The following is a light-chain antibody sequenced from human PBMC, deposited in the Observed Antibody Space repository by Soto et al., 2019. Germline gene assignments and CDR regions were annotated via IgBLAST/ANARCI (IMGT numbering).Light chain of an antibody. CDR2: AAS. CDR3: LQDYNHPRT. V-gene: IGKV1-6*01. J-gene: IGKJ2*01. Sequence: AIQMTQSPSSLSASVGDRVTITCRASQDIRNDLGWFQHKPGKAPKLLIYAASSLQSGVPSRFSGGGSGTDFTLTISSLQPEDFATYYCLQDYNHPRTFGQGTKLEIK. CDR1: QDIRND.